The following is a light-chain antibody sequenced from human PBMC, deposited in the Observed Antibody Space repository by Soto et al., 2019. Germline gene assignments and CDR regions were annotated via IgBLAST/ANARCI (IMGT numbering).Light chain of an antibody. CDR1: SSDIGSNS. V-gene: IGLV1-44*01. CDR3: ATWSDSLKGWV. CDR2: AND. J-gene: IGLJ3*02. Sequence: QSVLTQPPSASRTPGQRVTIPCSGSSSDIGSNSVNWYQQLPGAAPRLLIYANDHRPSGVPDRFSASKSGTSASLAISGVRSEDEDFYYCATWSDSLKGWVFGGGTKVTVL.